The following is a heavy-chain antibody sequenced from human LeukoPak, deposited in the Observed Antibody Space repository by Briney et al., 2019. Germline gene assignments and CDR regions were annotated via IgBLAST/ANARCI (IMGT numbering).Heavy chain of an antibody. CDR3: ARDRGLSSSWFNYYYYYGMDV. V-gene: IGHV1-46*01. CDR1: GYTFSGHY. CDR2: INPSGGST. D-gene: IGHD6-13*01. Sequence: ASVKVSCKASGYTFSGHYLHWVRQAPGQGLEWMGIINPSGGSTSYAQKFQGRVTMTRDTSTSTVYMELSSLRSEDTAVYYCARDRGLSSSWFNYYYYYGMDVWGQGTTVTVSS. J-gene: IGHJ6*02.